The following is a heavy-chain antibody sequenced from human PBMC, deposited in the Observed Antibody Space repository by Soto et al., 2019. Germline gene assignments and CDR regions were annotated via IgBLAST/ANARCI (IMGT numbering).Heavy chain of an antibody. V-gene: IGHV3-30*18. J-gene: IGHJ4*02. Sequence: GGSLRLSCAASGFTFSSYGMHWVRQAPGKGLEWVAVISYDGSNKYYADSVKGRFTISRDNSKNTLYLQMNSLRAEDTAVYYCAKDRLPAWYYYDSSGYYYELDYWGQGTLVTVSS. D-gene: IGHD3-22*01. CDR2: ISYDGSNK. CDR1: GFTFSSYG. CDR3: AKDRLPAWYYYDSSGYYYELDY.